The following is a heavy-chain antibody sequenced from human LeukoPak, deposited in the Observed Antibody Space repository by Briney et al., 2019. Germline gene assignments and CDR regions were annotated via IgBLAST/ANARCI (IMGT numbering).Heavy chain of an antibody. CDR2: IYYSGIT. V-gene: IGHV4-59*01. Sequence: SETLSLTCTASGGSISSYYWSWIRQPPGKGLEWIGYIYYSGITNYNPSLKSRVTISADTSKKQFSLKLRSVTAADTAMYYCARVKDPGGYYYYYYMDVWGKGTTVTVSS. J-gene: IGHJ6*03. CDR3: ARVKDPGGYYYYYYMDV. D-gene: IGHD3-16*01. CDR1: GGSISSYY.